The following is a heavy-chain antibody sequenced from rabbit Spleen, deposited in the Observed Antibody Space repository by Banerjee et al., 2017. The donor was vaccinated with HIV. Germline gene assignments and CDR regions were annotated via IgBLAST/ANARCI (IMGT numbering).Heavy chain of an antibody. V-gene: IGHV1S40*01. CDR1: GFSFSSSYY. CDR2: IYAGSSGAT. CDR3: ARVSETSGWGEDL. D-gene: IGHD4-1*01. Sequence: QSLEESGGDLVKPGASLTLTCTASGFSFSSSYYMCWVRQAPGKGLEWIACIYAGSSGATYYASWAKGRFTGSKTSSTTVTLQMTSLTAADTATYFCARVSETSGWGEDLWGPGTLVTVS. J-gene: IGHJ4*01.